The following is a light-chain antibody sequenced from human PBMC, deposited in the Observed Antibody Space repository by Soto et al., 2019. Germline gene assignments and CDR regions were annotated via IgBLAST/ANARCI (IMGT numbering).Light chain of an antibody. CDR2: AAS. CDR3: QQSLSTPWT. J-gene: IGKJ1*01. CDR1: QSVSHY. Sequence: DIRMTQSPSSLSASVGDRVTITCRTSQSVSHYLNWYQQKPGKAPKVLIYAASNLQSGVPSRFRGSGSGTDFTLTIINLQPEDFATYYCQQSLSTPWTFGQGTKVEIK. V-gene: IGKV1-39*01.